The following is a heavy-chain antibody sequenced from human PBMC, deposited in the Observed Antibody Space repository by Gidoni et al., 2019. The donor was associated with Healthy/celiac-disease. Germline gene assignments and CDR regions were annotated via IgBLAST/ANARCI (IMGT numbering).Heavy chain of an antibody. D-gene: IGHD1-26*01. V-gene: IGHV5-51*01. CDR2: IYPGDSDT. CDR1: GYSFPSYW. CDR3: ARRIEESGGYYGGGYFDY. J-gene: IGHJ4*02. Sequence: EVQLVQSGAEVKKPGESLKISCQGSGYSFPSYWIGWVRQMPGKGLEWMGIIYPGDSDTRYSPSFQGQVTISADKSISTAYLQWSSLKASDTAMYYCARRIEESGGYYGGGYFDYWGQGTLVTVSS.